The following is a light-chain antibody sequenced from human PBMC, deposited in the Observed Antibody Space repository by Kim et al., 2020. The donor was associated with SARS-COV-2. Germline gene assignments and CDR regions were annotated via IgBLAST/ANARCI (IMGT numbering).Light chain of an antibody. Sequence: QSALTQPASVSGSPGQSITISCTGTSSDVGGYNYVSWYQQHPGKAPKLMTYDVSNRPSGVSNRFSGSKSGNTASLTISGLQAEDEADYYCSSYTSNGTLLFGGGTQLTVL. CDR2: DVS. CDR1: SSDVGGYNY. V-gene: IGLV2-14*03. J-gene: IGLJ2*01. CDR3: SSYTSNGTLL.